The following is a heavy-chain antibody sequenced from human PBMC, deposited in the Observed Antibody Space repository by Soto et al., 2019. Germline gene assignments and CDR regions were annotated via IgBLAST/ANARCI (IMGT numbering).Heavy chain of an antibody. CDR1: GYTFINYY. D-gene: IGHD6-13*01. J-gene: IGHJ4*02. Sequence: QVQLVQSGAEVKKPGASVKLSCKASGYTFINYYIHWVRQAPGQGLERMGILNPTSGSTNYAQKCQGRVTVTMDTSTRTVYMELSSLRFDDTAVYYCARDLAAGDYWGQGTLVTVSS. V-gene: IGHV1-46*01. CDR3: ARDLAAGDY. CDR2: LNPTSGST.